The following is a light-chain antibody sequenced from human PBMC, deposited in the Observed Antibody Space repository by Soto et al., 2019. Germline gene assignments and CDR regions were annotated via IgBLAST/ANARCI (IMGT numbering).Light chain of an antibody. V-gene: IGKV3-20*01. CDR1: QSVSSSY. CDR2: GAS. J-gene: IGKJ1*01. Sequence: EIVMTQSPATLSVSPGERATLSCRASQSVSSSYLAWYQQKPGQAPRLLIYGASSRATGIPDRFSGSGSGTDFTLTISRLEPEDFAVYYCQHYGSSRTFGQGTKVDI. CDR3: QHYGSSRT.